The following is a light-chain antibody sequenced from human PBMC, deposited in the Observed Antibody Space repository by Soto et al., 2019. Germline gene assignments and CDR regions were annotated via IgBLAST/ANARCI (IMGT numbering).Light chain of an antibody. CDR2: AAS. CDR1: QGIGTW. V-gene: IGKV1D-16*01. J-gene: IGKJ4*01. CDR3: QQYNTYPLT. Sequence: DIQLTQSPSSLTAFVGDRVTIACRASQGIGTWLAWHQQKPGKSPKSLIYAASNLQNGVPSRFNGSGSGTDFTLTIASLQSADVATYFCQQYNTYPLTFGGGTRVEI.